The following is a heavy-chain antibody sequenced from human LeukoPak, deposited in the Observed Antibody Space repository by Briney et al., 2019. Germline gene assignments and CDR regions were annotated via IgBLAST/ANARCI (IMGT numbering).Heavy chain of an antibody. J-gene: IGHJ4*02. Sequence: GGSLRLSCTTSGITFSSYGMHWARQAPGKGLEWVAVISDDGGNLHYANSVKGRFTISRDNAKNSLYLEMNSLRVEDTAVYYCARVIYSSSSGFDYWGQGTLVTVSS. V-gene: IGHV3-33*08. D-gene: IGHD6-6*01. CDR3: ARVIYSSSSGFDY. CDR1: GITFSSYG. CDR2: ISDDGGNL.